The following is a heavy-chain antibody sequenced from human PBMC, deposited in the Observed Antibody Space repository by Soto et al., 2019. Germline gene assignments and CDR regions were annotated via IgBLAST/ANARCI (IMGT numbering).Heavy chain of an antibody. V-gene: IGHV1-8*01. CDR3: ARGYDFWSGRNLFDP. Sequence: ASVKVSCKASGYTFTSYDINWVRQATGQGLEWMGWMNPNSGNTGYAQKFQGRVTMTRNTSISTAYMELSSLRSEDTAVYYCARGYDFWSGRNLFDPWGQGTLVTVSS. J-gene: IGHJ5*02. CDR1: GYTFTSYD. CDR2: MNPNSGNT. D-gene: IGHD3-3*01.